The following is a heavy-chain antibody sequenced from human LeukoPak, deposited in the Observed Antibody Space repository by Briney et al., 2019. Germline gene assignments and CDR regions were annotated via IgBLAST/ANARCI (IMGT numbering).Heavy chain of an antibody. V-gene: IGHV3-21*01. CDR2: ISSSSSYI. J-gene: IGHJ4*02. CDR3: ARDHYDFWSGYYWFDY. Sequence: GETLRLSCAASGFTFSSYAMNWVRQAPGKGLEWVSSISSSSSYIYYADSVKGRFTISRDNAKNSLYLQMNSLRAEDTAVYYCARDHYDFWSGYYWFDYWGQGTLVTVSS. CDR1: GFTFSSYA. D-gene: IGHD3-3*01.